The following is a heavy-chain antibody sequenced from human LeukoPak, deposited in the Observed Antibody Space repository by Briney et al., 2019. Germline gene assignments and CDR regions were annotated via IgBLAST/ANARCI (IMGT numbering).Heavy chain of an antibody. CDR3: ARAPPQLRFLEWLPYYFDY. D-gene: IGHD3-3*01. CDR1: GGSFSGYY. V-gene: IGHV4-34*01. Sequence: KPSETLSLTCAVYGGSFSGYYWSWIRQPPGKGLEWIGEINHSGSTNYNPSLKSRVTISVDTSKNQFSLKLSSVTAADTAVYYCARAPPQLRFLEWLPYYFDYWGQGTLVTVSS. CDR2: INHSGST. J-gene: IGHJ4*02.